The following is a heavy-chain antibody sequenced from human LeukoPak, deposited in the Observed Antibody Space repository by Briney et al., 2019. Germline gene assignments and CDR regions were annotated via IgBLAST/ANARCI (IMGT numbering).Heavy chain of an antibody. J-gene: IGHJ4*02. D-gene: IGHD5-12*01. V-gene: IGHV4-34*01. CDR3: AAQYSGYVRLDY. CDR2: ISHSGST. CDR1: GGSFSGYY. Sequence: SETLCLTCAVYGGSFSGYYWSWIRQAPGKGLEWIGEISHSGSTNYNPSLKSRVTISVDTSKNQFSLKLSSVTAADTAVYYCAAQYSGYVRLDYWGQGTLVTVSS.